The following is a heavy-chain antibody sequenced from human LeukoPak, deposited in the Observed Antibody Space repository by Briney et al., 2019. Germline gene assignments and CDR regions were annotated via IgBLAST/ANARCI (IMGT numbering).Heavy chain of an antibody. CDR1: GGSISSYY. Sequence: SETLSLTCTVSGGSISSYYWTWIRQPAGKGLEWIGRIYTSGSTNYNPSLKSRVTMSVDTSNNQFSLNLSSVTAADTAVYYCARQIIAAGKNYCCMDVWGQGTTVTVSS. CDR3: ARQIIAAGKNYCCMDV. D-gene: IGHD6-13*01. V-gene: IGHV4-4*07. J-gene: IGHJ6*02. CDR2: IYTSGST.